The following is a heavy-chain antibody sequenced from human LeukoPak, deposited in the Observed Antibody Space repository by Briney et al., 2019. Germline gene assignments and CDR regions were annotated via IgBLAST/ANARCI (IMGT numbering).Heavy chain of an antibody. J-gene: IGHJ3*02. CDR1: GYTFDTSS. D-gene: IGHD1-1*01. CDR2: IGPNNGNT. V-gene: IGHV1-18*01. CDR3: TRVRNSNNWWGAFDI. Sequence: ASVTVSCTAFGYTFDTSSISWVRQAPGQRLEWVGWIGPNNGNTHYVQGVQGRVTMTTDTSRSTAYMELRSLRSDDTAVYYCTRVRNSNNWWGAFDIWGQGTMVTVSS.